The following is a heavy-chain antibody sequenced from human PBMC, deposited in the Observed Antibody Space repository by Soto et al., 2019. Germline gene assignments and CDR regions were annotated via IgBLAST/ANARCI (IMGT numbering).Heavy chain of an antibody. CDR3: VKLRVLEWEVQESDY. Sequence: QVHLVESGGGVVQPGRSLRLSCAASGFTFSSHGMHWIRQAPGKGLEWVAVIPYDGSHQYYADSVKGRFSISRDNSKNTLYLQMNSLIAEDTAVYYCVKLRVLEWEVQESDYWGQGTLVSVSS. CDR1: GFTFSSHG. CDR2: IPYDGSHQ. J-gene: IGHJ4*02. D-gene: IGHD3-3*01. V-gene: IGHV3-30*18.